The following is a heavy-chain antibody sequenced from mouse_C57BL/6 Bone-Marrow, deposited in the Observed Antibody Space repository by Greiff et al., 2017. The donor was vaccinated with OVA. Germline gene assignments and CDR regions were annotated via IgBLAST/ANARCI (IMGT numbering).Heavy chain of an antibody. J-gene: IGHJ1*03. V-gene: IGHV1-69*01. D-gene: IGHD2-1*01. Sequence: QVQLQQPGAELVMPGASVKLSCKASGYTFTSYWMHWVKQRPGQGLEWIGEIDPSDSYTNYNQKFKGKSTLTVDKSSSTAYMQLSSLTSEDSAVYYCARGGNSWYFDVWGTGTTVTVSS. CDR3: ARGGNSWYFDV. CDR2: IDPSDSYT. CDR1: GYTFTSYW.